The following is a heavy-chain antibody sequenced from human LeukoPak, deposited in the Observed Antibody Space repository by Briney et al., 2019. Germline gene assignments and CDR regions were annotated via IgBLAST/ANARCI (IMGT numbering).Heavy chain of an antibody. CDR2: IYYSGST. CDR3: ARSTPIAVAGNFDY. Sequence: PSETLSLTCTVSGGSISSSRDYWGWIRQPPGKGLEWIASIYYSGSTYYKPSLKSRVTISVDTSKNQFSPKVSSVTAADTGVYYCARSTPIAVAGNFDYWGQGTLVTVPS. J-gene: IGHJ4*02. D-gene: IGHD6-19*01. CDR1: GGSISSSRDY. V-gene: IGHV4-39*01.